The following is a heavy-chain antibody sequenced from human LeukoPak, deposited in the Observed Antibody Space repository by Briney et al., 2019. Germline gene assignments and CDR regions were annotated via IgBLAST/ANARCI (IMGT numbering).Heavy chain of an antibody. J-gene: IGHJ4*02. D-gene: IGHD6-19*01. Sequence: GGSLRLSCAASGFIFSSYWMHWVRQAPGKGPVWVSRIKSDGSSPSYADSVKGRFTISRDNAKNTVYLQMNSLRAEDTAVYYCAKSPSSGWYRGAPDYWGQGTLVTVSS. CDR1: GFIFSSYW. CDR3: AKSPSSGWYRGAPDY. CDR2: IKSDGSSP. V-gene: IGHV3-74*01.